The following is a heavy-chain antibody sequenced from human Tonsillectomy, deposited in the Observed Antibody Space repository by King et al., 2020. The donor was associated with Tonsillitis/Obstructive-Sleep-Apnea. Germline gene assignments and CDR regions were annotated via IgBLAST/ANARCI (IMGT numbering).Heavy chain of an antibody. CDR1: GGTFSSYA. Sequence: QLVQSGAEVKKPGSSVKVSCKASGGTFSSYAISWVRQAPGQGLEWMGGIIPIFGTANYAQKFQGRVTITADESTSNAYMEVSSLRSEDTAVYYWALFGYGDYDLDAFDIWGQGTMVTVSS. J-gene: IGHJ3*02. V-gene: IGHV1-69*12. CDR2: IIPIFGTA. D-gene: IGHD4-17*01. CDR3: ALFGYGDYDLDAFDI.